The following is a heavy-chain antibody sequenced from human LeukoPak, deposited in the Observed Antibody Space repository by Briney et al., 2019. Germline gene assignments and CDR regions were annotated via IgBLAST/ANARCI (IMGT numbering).Heavy chain of an antibody. D-gene: IGHD6-19*01. CDR2: INPDGSDK. CDR3: VSGSGWIFDY. Sequence: GGSLRLSCATSGFTFSTHWMIWVRQAPGKGLEWVANINPDGSDKQYLDSVEGRFTISRDSARNSLYLQMNSLRAEDTAVYYCVSGSGWIFDYWGQGTLVTVSS. V-gene: IGHV3-7*01. J-gene: IGHJ4*02. CDR1: GFTFSTHW.